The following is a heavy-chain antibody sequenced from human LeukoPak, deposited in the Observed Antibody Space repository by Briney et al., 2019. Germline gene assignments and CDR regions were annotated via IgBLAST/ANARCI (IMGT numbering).Heavy chain of an antibody. CDR2: INPNSGGT. CDR3: ASGYSSSWYGTH. V-gene: IGHV1-2*06. Sequence: ASVKVSCKASGYTFTGYYMHWVRQAPGQGLEWMGRINPNSGGTNYAQKFQGRVTMTRDTSISTAYMELSKLRSDDTAVYYCASGYSSSWYGTHWGQGTLVTVSS. D-gene: IGHD6-13*01. CDR1: GYTFTGYY. J-gene: IGHJ4*02.